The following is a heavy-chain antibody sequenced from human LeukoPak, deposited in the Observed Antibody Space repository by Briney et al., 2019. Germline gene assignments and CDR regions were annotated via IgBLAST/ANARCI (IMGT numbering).Heavy chain of an antibody. CDR2: IGTAGDT. V-gene: IGHV3-13*01. Sequence: GGSLRLSCAASGFTFSSYDMHWVRQATGKGLEWVSAIGTAGDTYYPGSVKGRFTISRENAKNSLYLQMNSLRAGDTAVYYCARSIERGYSYGFDYYYGMDVWGQGTTVTVSS. CDR1: GFTFSSYD. CDR3: ARSIERGYSYGFDYYYGMDV. J-gene: IGHJ6*02. D-gene: IGHD5-18*01.